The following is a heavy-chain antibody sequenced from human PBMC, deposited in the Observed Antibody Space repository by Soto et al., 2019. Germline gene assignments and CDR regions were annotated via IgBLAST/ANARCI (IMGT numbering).Heavy chain of an antibody. D-gene: IGHD1-26*01. Sequence: GESLKISCAASGFTFSSYSMNWVRQAPGKGLEWVSYISSSSTIYYADSVKGRFTISRDNAKNSLYLQMNSLRDEDTAVYYCARVQRLSGTNGIDAFDIWGQGTMVTVSS. CDR1: GFTFSSYS. CDR2: ISSSSTI. J-gene: IGHJ3*02. CDR3: ARVQRLSGTNGIDAFDI. V-gene: IGHV3-48*02.